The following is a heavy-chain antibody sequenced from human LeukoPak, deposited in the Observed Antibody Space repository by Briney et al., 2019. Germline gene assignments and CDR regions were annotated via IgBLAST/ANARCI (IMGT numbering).Heavy chain of an antibody. Sequence: SETLSLTCTVSGGSISSYYWSWIRQPPGKGLEWIGYIYYSGSTNYNPSLKSRVTISVDTSKNQFSLKLSSVTAADTAVYYCASRKGTTSYYYYYYYMDVWGKGTTVTVSS. CDR1: GGSISSYY. V-gene: IGHV4-59*12. J-gene: IGHJ6*03. CDR3: ASRKGTTSYYYYYYYMDV. D-gene: IGHD1-1*01. CDR2: IYYSGST.